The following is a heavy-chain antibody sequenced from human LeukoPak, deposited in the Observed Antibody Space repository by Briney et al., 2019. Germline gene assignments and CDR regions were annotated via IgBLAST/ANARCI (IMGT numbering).Heavy chain of an antibody. Sequence: GGSLRLSCAASGFVFSGSSMHWVRQAPGKGLEWVSFIRFDATNKYYADSVKGRFTISRDNSNNTLYLQLNNVRTEDTATYFCAKEQYPGYFDFWGQGTLVTVSA. CDR1: GFVFSGSS. CDR3: AKEQYPGYFDF. V-gene: IGHV3-30*02. J-gene: IGHJ4*02. D-gene: IGHD1-14*01. CDR2: IRFDATNK.